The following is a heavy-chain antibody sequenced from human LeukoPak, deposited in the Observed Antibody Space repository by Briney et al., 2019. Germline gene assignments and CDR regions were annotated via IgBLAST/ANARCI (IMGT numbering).Heavy chain of an antibody. CDR3: ARDGPPRSYYDFWSGYHNYYYYGMDV. CDR1: GYTFTGYY. V-gene: IGHV1-2*02. D-gene: IGHD3-3*01. CDR2: INPNSGGT. Sequence: GASVKVSCKASGYTFTGYYMHWVRQAPGQGLEWMGWINPNSGGTNYAQKFQGRVTMTRDTSISTAYMELSRLRSDDTAVYYCARDGPPRSYYDFWSGYHNYYYYGMDVWGQGTTVTVSS. J-gene: IGHJ6*02.